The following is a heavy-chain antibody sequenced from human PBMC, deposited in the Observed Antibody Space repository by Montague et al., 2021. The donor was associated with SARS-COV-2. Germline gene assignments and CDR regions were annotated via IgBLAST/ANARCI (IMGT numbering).Heavy chain of an antibody. D-gene: IGHD2-15*01. CDR2: IYYNGTT. CDR1: GDSVRTNLYY. J-gene: IGHJ4*02. V-gene: IGHV4-39*01. Sequence: SETLSLTCTVSGDSVRTNLYYWGWIRQPPGKGLEWIGNIYYNGTTYYNPSLKSRVTMSVDTSKNQFSLKLTSVTAADTAVYYCANADRCSSGSCYSPFDSWGQGSLVTVSS. CDR3: ANADRCSSGSCYSPFDS.